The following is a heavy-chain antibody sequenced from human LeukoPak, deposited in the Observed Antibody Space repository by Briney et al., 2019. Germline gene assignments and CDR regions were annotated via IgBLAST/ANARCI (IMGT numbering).Heavy chain of an antibody. D-gene: IGHD3-10*01. Sequence: PSETLSLTCTVSGGSISSYYWSWIRQPPGKGLEWIGYIYYSGSTNYNPSLKSRVTISVDTSKNQFSLKLSSVTAADTAVYYCARDPDLGSYGMDVWGQGTTVTVSS. V-gene: IGHV4-59*12. CDR3: ARDPDLGSYGMDV. CDR2: IYYSGST. J-gene: IGHJ6*02. CDR1: GGSISSYY.